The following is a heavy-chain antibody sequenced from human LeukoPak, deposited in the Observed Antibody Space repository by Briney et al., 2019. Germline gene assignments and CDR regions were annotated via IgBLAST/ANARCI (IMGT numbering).Heavy chain of an antibody. V-gene: IGHV1-18*01. J-gene: IGHJ4*02. CDR2: ISAYNGNT. CDR1: GYTFTSYG. D-gene: IGHD2-21*01. Sequence: ASVKVSCKASGYTFTSYGISWVRQAPGQGLEWMGWISAYNGNTKYVQKLQGRVTMTTDTSTSTAYMELRSLRSDDTAVYCCARGDCGGDCYDYWGQGTLVTVSS. CDR3: ARGDCGGDCYDY.